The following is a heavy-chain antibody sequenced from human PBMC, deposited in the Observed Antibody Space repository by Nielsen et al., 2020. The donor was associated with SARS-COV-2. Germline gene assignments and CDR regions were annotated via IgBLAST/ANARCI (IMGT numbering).Heavy chain of an antibody. V-gene: IGHV1-69*06. J-gene: IGHJ4*02. CDR3: ARAVVPFTSSSPFDY. D-gene: IGHD6-13*01. Sequence: WVRQAPGQGLEWMGGIIPIFGTANYAQKFQGRVTITADKSTSTAYMELSSLRSEDTAVYYCARAVVPFTSSSPFDYWGQGTLVTVSS. CDR2: IIPIFGTA.